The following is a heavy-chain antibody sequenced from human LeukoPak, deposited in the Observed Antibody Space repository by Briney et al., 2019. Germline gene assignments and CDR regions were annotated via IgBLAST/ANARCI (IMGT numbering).Heavy chain of an antibody. CDR1: GFTFSSYS. J-gene: IGHJ6*02. CDR2: ISSSSSYI. V-gene: IGHV3-21*01. D-gene: IGHD3-22*01. CDR3: ARAIHNYYDSSGYYSPLYYYGMDV. Sequence: GGSLRLSCAASGFTFSSYSMNWVRQAPGKGLEWVPSISSSSSYIYYADSVKGRFTISGDNAKNSLYLQMNSLRAEDTAVYYCARAIHNYYDSSGYYSPLYYYGMDVWGQGTTVTVSS.